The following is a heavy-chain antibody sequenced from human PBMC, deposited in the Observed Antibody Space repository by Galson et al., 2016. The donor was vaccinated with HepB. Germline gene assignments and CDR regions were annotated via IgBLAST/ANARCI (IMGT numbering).Heavy chain of an antibody. V-gene: IGHV3-7*01. CDR1: GFSFSSYW. CDR3: ARDLVRSAFDM. J-gene: IGHJ3*02. CDR2: IKQDGSDQ. Sequence: CAASGFSFSSYWVSWVRQTPGKGLEWVAGIKQDGSDQHYVDSLRGRFTISRDNAKNSLYLQMNSLRDEDTAVYYCARDLVRSAFDMWGQGTMVTVSS. D-gene: IGHD2-8*02.